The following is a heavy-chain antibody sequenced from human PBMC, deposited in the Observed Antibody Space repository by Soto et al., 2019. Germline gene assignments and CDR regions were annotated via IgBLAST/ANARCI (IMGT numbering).Heavy chain of an antibody. CDR3: ARNGRIAVANLYYYYGMDV. J-gene: IGHJ6*02. V-gene: IGHV1-69*01. D-gene: IGHD6-19*01. CDR2: IIPIFGTA. CDR1: GGTFSSYA. Sequence: VAPVEVSCEASGGTFSSYAIICVRQAPGQGLEWMGGIIPIFGTANYAQKFQGRVTITADESTSTAYMELSSLRSEDTAVYYCARNGRIAVANLYYYYGMDVWGQGTTVTVSS.